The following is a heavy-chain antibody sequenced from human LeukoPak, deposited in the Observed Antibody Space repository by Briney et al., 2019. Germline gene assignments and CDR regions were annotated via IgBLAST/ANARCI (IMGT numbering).Heavy chain of an antibody. CDR2: INGSGGST. CDR3: AKDRTFRVVVVISH. CDR1: GFTFSSYA. J-gene: IGHJ4*02. D-gene: IGHD3-22*01. Sequence: PGGSLRLSCAASGFTFSSYAMSWVRQAPGKGLEWVSAINGSGGSTYYADSVKGRFTISRDNSKNTLYLQMNSLRAEDTAVYYCAKDRTFRVVVVISHWGQGTLVTVSS. V-gene: IGHV3-23*01.